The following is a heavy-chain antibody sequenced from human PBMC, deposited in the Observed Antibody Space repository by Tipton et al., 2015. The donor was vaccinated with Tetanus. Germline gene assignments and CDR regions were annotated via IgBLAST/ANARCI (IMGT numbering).Heavy chain of an antibody. J-gene: IGHJ6*02. CDR3: ARDRGVRGGYYYYHGMDA. V-gene: IGHV4-31*03. Sequence: TLSLTCSVSGGSINSGGYYWSWLRQHPGEGLEWIGYISNSGSTYYNPSLKSRVTISVDTSQKQISLKVNSVTAADTAVYYCARDRGVRGGYYYYHGMDAWGQGTTVTVSS. D-gene: IGHD3-10*01. CDR2: ISNSGST. CDR1: GGSINSGGYY.